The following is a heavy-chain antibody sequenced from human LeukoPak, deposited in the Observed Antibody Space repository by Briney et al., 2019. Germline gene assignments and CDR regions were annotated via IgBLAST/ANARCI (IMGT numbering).Heavy chain of an antibody. CDR1: GFTFSSYV. CDR2: ISYDGSNE. D-gene: IGHD6-19*01. CDR3: ARSPYSSSSFDY. J-gene: IGHJ4*02. Sequence: PGGSLRLSCAASGFTFSSYVMHWVRQAPGKGLEWVAIISYDGSNEYYADSVKGRFTISRDNAKNSLYLQMNSLRAEDTAVYYCARSPYSSSSFDYWGQGTLVTVSS. V-gene: IGHV3-30*04.